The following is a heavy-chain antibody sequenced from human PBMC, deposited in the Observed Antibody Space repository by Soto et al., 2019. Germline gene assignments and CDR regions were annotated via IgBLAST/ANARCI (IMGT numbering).Heavy chain of an antibody. V-gene: IGHV3-23*01. CDR2: ISGSGGST. D-gene: IGHD2-2*02. J-gene: IGHJ6*02. Sequence: PGGSLRLSCAASGFTFSSYAMSWARQPPGRGLEWVSAISGSGGSTYYADSVKGRFTISRDNSKNTLYLQMNSLRAEDTAVYYCAKDSYCSSTSCFTYYYGMDVWGQGTTVTVSS. CDR1: GFTFSSYA. CDR3: AKDSYCSSTSCFTYYYGMDV.